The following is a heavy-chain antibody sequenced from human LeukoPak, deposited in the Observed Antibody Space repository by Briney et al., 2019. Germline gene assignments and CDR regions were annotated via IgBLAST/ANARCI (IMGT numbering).Heavy chain of an antibody. CDR3: ARRDYSYDRSGYYYYFDY. CDR1: GGSISSYY. Sequence: PSETLSLTCTVSGGSISSYYWSWIRQPAGKGLEWIGRIYTSGSTNYNPSLKSRVTMSVDTSKNQFSLKLSSVTAADTAVYYCARRDYSYDRSGYYYYFDYWGQGTLVTVST. D-gene: IGHD3-22*01. J-gene: IGHJ4*02. CDR2: IYTSGST. V-gene: IGHV4-4*07.